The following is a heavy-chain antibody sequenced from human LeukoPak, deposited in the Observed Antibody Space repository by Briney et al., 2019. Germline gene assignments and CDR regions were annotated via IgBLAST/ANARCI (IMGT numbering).Heavy chain of an antibody. CDR1: GFTVSSND. J-gene: IGHJ3*02. CDR3: ARGGSYLSAFDI. D-gene: IGHD1-26*01. V-gene: IGHV3-53*01. CDR2: IYSGGST. Sequence: GGSLRLSCAASGFTVSSNDMSWVRQAPGKGQEWVSVIYSGGSTYYADSVNGRFTISRDNSKNTLYLQMNSLRAEDTAVYYCARGGSYLSAFDIWGQGTMVTVSS.